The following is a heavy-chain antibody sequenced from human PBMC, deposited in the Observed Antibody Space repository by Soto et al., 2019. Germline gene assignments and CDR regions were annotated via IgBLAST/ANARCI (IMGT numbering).Heavy chain of an antibody. CDR3: AKGRGGSGSLTPRVDF. Sequence: EVQLLESGGGLVQPGGSLRLSCAASGFTFNHYAMTWVRQAPGKGLEWVSAISGGGDTTSYADSVKGRFTVSRDGSKNTLYLQMSSLRAEDTALYYCAKGRGGSGSLTPRVDFCGQGTLVTVSS. CDR2: ISGGGDTT. CDR1: GFTFNHYA. J-gene: IGHJ4*02. V-gene: IGHV3-23*01. D-gene: IGHD3-10*01.